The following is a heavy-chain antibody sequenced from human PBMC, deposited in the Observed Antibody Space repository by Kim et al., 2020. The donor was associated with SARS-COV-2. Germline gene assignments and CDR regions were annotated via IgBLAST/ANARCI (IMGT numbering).Heavy chain of an antibody. CDR3: AKDHKLRFLEWLSFGGYFDF. CDR1: GFTFGDYA. CDR2: ISWNSGSI. J-gene: IGHJ4*02. D-gene: IGHD3-3*01. V-gene: IGHV3-9*01. Sequence: GGSLRLSCAASGFTFGDYAMHWVRQAPGKGLEWVSGISWNSGSIGYADSVKGRFTISRDNAKNSLYLQMNSLRAEDTALYYCAKDHKLRFLEWLSFGGYFDFWGQDTLVTVSS.